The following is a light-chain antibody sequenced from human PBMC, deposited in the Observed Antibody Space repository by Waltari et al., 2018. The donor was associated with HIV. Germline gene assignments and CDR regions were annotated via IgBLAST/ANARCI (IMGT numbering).Light chain of an antibody. V-gene: IGKV4-1*01. CDR1: QSLIHSSDNENY. J-gene: IGKJ5*01. Sequence: DIVMTQSPDSLAVSLGERATINCKSSQSLIHSSDNENYLAWYQQKPGQPPKLLIYWASTRESGVPDRFSGSGSGTDFTLTISSLQAEDVAVYYCQQYYSTPITFGQGTRLEIK. CDR2: WAS. CDR3: QQYYSTPIT.